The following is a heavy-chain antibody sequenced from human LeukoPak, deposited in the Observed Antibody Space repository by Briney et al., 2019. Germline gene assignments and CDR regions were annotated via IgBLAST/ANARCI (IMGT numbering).Heavy chain of an antibody. J-gene: IGHJ4*02. D-gene: IGHD6-6*01. CDR1: GGSISGYF. CDR3: ARSLYSRSRYIDS. V-gene: IGHV4-59*01. CDR2: IYNSGST. Sequence: SETLSLTCTVSGGSISGYFWSWIRQPPGKGLEWIGYIYNSGSTNYNPSLKSRVTISLDTSKNQFSLKLSSVTAADTAVYYCARSLYSRSRYIDSWGQGTLVTVSS.